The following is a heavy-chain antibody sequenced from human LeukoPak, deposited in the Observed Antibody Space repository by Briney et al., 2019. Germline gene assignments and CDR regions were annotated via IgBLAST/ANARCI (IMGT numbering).Heavy chain of an antibody. CDR2: INPNSGGT. CDR3: ARDPAAATPYNWFDP. Sequence: GASVKVSCKASGYTFSGYYMHWVRQAPGQGLEWMGWINPNSGGTNYAQKFQGRVTMTRDTSIGTAYMELSRLRSDDTAVYYCARDPAAATPYNWFDPWGQGTLVTVSS. CDR1: GYTFSGYY. J-gene: IGHJ5*02. V-gene: IGHV1-2*02. D-gene: IGHD6-13*01.